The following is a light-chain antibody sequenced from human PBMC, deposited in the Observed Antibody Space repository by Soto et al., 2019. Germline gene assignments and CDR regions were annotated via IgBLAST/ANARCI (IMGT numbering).Light chain of an antibody. V-gene: IGLV2-8*01. Sequence: QSALTQPPSASGSPGQSVTISCTGTSSDVGGYNYVSWYQQHPGKAPKLMIYEVSKRPSGVPDRFSGSKSGNTASLTVSGLKAEDEADYYCSSYAGSNHVVFGGGTQLTVL. J-gene: IGLJ2*01. CDR3: SSYAGSNHVV. CDR1: SSDVGGYNY. CDR2: EVS.